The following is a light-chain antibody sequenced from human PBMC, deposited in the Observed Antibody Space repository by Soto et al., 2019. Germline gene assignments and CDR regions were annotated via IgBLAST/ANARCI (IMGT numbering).Light chain of an antibody. J-gene: IGLJ2*01. CDR1: SSDVGSYNL. CDR3: RSYAGSSTVV. Sequence: QSALTQPASVSGSPGQSITISCTGTSSDVGSYNLVSWYQQHPGKAPKLMIYEGSKRPSGVSNRFSGSKSGNTASLTISGLQAEEEADYYCRSYAGSSTVVFGGGTKLTVL. CDR2: EGS. V-gene: IGLV2-23*01.